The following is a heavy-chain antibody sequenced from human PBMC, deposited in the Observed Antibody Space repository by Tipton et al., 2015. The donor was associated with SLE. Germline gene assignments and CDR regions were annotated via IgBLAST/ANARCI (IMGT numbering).Heavy chain of an antibody. D-gene: IGHD1-1*01. Sequence: TLSLTCAVSGGSIRSGGYSWSWIRQPPGKGLEGIGYIFSSVNTDYNPSLKGTNYNPSLKSRVSISVNTSKNQISLKLTSVTAAETAFYYCASEGVTGTGIGALYIWGQGSMVTVSS. CDR1: GGSIRSGGYS. CDR2: IFSSVNTDYNPSLKGT. V-gene: IGHV4-61*08. J-gene: IGHJ3*02. CDR3: ASEGVTGTGIGALYI.